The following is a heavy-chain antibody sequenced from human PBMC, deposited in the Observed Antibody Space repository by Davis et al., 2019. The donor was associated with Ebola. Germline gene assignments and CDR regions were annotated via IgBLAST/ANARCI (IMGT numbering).Heavy chain of an antibody. V-gene: IGHV1-3*01. CDR2: INAGNGNT. CDR1: GYTFTSYA. D-gene: IGHD2-21*02. Sequence: ASVKVSCKASGYTFTSYAMHWVRQAPGQRLEWMGWINAGNGNTKYSQKFQGRVTITRDTSASTAYMELSSLRSEDTAVYYCARDQTYCGGDCYLGYYGMDVWGQGTKVTVSS. J-gene: IGHJ6*02. CDR3: ARDQTYCGGDCYLGYYGMDV.